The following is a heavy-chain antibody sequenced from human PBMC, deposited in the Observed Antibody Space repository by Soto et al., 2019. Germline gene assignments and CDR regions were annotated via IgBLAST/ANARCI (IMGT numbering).Heavy chain of an antibody. CDR3: AREGVQHGSGPYYYYGLAL. D-gene: IGHD3-10*01. Sequence: PGGSLRLSCAASGFTFSSYSMNWVRQAPGKGLEWVSSISSSSSYIYYADSVKGRFTISRDNAKNSLYLQMNSLRAEDTAVYYCAREGVQHGSGPYYYYGLALRGPVPMFTDSS. CDR1: GFTFSSYS. CDR2: ISSSSSYI. J-gene: IGHJ6*02. V-gene: IGHV3-21*01.